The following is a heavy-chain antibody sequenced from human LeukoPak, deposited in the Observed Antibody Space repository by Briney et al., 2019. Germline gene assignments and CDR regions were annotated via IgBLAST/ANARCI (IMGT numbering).Heavy chain of an antibody. CDR3: AKSSDDTANYYYYYMDV. J-gene: IGHJ6*03. V-gene: IGHV3-30*18. CDR1: GFTFSSYG. D-gene: IGHD5-18*01. CDR2: ISYDGGNK. Sequence: TGGSLRLSCAASGFTFSSYGMHWVRQAPGKGLEWVAVISYDGGNKHYADSVKGRFTISRDNSKNTLYLQMNSLRAEDTAVYYCAKSSDDTANYYYYYMDVWGKGTTVTVSS.